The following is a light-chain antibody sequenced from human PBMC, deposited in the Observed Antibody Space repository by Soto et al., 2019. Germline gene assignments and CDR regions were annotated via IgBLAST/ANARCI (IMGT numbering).Light chain of an antibody. CDR3: QQYNSYSEA. CDR1: QSISSW. V-gene: IGKV1-5*03. J-gene: IGKJ1*01. Sequence: DIQMTQSPSTLPASVGDRVTITCLASQSISSWLAWYQQKPGKAPKLLIFKASSLESGVPSRFSGSGFGTEFTLTISSLQPDDFAAYYCQQYNSYSEAFGQGTKVDIK. CDR2: KAS.